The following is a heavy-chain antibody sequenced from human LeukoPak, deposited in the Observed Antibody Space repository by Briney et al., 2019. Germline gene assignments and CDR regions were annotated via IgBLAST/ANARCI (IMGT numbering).Heavy chain of an antibody. D-gene: IGHD3-10*01. CDR1: GFTFSNYA. J-gene: IGHJ4*02. CDR3: ARTFGELLWGFDY. Sequence: GGSLRLSCAGSGFTFSNYAMSWVRQAPGKGLEWVSAISGSGGSTYYADSVKGRFTISRDNSKNTLYLQMNSLRAEDTAVYYCARTFGELLWGFDYWGQGTLVTVSS. V-gene: IGHV3-23*01. CDR2: ISGSGGST.